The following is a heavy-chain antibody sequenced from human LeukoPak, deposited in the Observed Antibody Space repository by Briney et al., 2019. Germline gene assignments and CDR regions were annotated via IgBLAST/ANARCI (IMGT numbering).Heavy chain of an antibody. D-gene: IGHD6-13*01. V-gene: IGHV4-4*02. CDR1: GASISSSYW. CDR2: ISHGGST. J-gene: IGHJ5*02. Sequence: SETLSLTCAVSGASISSSYWWSWVRQPPGKGLEWIGEISHGGSTNYNPSLKSRVTISVDTSKNQFSLKLSSVTAADTAVYYCAIAAAGHNWFDPWGQGTLVTVSS. CDR3: AIAAAGHNWFDP.